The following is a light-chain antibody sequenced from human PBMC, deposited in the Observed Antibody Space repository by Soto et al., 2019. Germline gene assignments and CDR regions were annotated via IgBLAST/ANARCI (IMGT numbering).Light chain of an antibody. V-gene: IGKV1-5*01. CDR3: QQYNTYSWT. Sequence: DIQMTQSPSTLSASVGDRVTITCRASQSISSWLAWYQQKPGKAPKLLIYDASSLQSGVPARFSGSGSGTEFGLTISSLQPDYFATYYCQQYNTYSWTFGPGTKVDI. CDR1: QSISSW. J-gene: IGKJ1*01. CDR2: DAS.